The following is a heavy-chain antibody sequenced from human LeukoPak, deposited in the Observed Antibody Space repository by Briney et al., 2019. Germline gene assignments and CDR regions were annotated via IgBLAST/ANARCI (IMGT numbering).Heavy chain of an antibody. D-gene: IGHD3-22*01. V-gene: IGHV4-31*03. CDR2: IYYSGST. Sequence: SETLSLTCTVSGGSISSGGDYWSWIRQHPGKGLEWIGYIYYSGSTYYNPSLKSRVTISVDTSKNQFSLKLSSVTAADTAVYYCARVHTVGVIRYWYFDLWGRGTLVTVSS. CDR1: GGSISSGGDY. CDR3: ARVHTVGVIRYWYFDL. J-gene: IGHJ2*01.